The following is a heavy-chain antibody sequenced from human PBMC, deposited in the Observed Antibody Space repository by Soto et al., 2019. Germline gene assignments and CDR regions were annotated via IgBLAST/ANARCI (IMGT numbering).Heavy chain of an antibody. V-gene: IGHV3-74*01. D-gene: IGHD5-18*01. CDR1: GFTFSSYW. Sequence: GGSLRLSCAASGFTFSSYWMHWVRQAPGKGLVWVSRINSDGSSTSYADSVKGRFTISRDNAKNTLYLQMNSLRAEDTAVYYCERDVGYIYWFDPWGQGTLVTVSS. J-gene: IGHJ5*02. CDR3: ERDVGYIYWFDP. CDR2: INSDGSST.